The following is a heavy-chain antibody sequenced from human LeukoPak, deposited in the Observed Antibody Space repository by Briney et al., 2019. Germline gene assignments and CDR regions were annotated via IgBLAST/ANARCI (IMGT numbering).Heavy chain of an antibody. CDR2: ISSSSSTI. Sequence: GGSLRLSCAASGFTFSSYSMNWVRQAPGKGLEWVSYISSSSSTIYYADSVKGRFTISRDNAKNSLYLQMNSLRDEDTAVYYCAREGVCGGDCYSKSYWGQGTLVTVSS. CDR1: GFTFSSYS. D-gene: IGHD2-21*02. V-gene: IGHV3-48*02. J-gene: IGHJ4*02. CDR3: AREGVCGGDCYSKSY.